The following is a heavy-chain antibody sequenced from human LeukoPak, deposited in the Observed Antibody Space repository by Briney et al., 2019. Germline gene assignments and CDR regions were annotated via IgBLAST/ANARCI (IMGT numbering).Heavy chain of an antibody. CDR1: GFTFSNYA. Sequence: GGSLRLSCAASGFTFSNYAMNWVRQAPGKGLEWVSGISANGDTTYYVDSVRGRFTISRDNSKNSVFLQMNSLRDADTAEYYCVKDFWPARDGGGYYSPFEYWGEGTLVTV. CDR3: VKDFWPARDGGGYYSPFEY. J-gene: IGHJ4*02. D-gene: IGHD3-22*01. CDR2: ISANGDTT. V-gene: IGHV3-23*01.